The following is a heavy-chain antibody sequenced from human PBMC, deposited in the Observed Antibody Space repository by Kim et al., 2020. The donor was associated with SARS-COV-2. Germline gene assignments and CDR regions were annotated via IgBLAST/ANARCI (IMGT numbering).Heavy chain of an antibody. J-gene: IGHJ3*02. Sequence: GGSLRLSCAASGFTVSSNYMSWVRQAPGKGLEWVSVIYSGGSTYYADSVKGRFTISRDNSKNTLYLQMNSLRAEDTAVYYCARGRYYGSGRENAFDIWGQGTMVTVSS. V-gene: IGHV3-53*01. CDR3: ARGRYYGSGRENAFDI. CDR1: GFTVSSNY. D-gene: IGHD3-10*01. CDR2: IYSGGST.